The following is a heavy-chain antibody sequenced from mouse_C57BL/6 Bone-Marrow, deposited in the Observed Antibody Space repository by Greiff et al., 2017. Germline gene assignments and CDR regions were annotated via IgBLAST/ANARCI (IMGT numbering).Heavy chain of an antibody. D-gene: IGHD3-2*02. J-gene: IGHJ2*01. V-gene: IGHV1-81*01. Sequence: QVQLKQSGAELARPGASVKLSCKASGYTFTSYGISWVKQRTGQGLEWIGEIYPRSGNTYYNEKFKGKATLTADKSSSTAYMELRSLTSEDSAVYFCAREGQHRLRIDYWGQGTTLTVSS. CDR2: IYPRSGNT. CDR3: AREGQHRLRIDY. CDR1: GYTFTSYG.